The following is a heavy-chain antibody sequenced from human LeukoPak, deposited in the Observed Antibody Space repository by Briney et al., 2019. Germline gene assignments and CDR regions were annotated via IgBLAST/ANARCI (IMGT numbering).Heavy chain of an antibody. Sequence: SVKVSCKASGATFSSYAISWVRQAPGQGLEWMGGIIPIFGTANYAQKFQGRVTITTDESTSTAYMELSSLRSEDTAVYYCARVMGSGSYYLFDYWGQGTLVTVSS. J-gene: IGHJ4*02. CDR2: IIPIFGTA. CDR3: ARVMGSGSYYLFDY. D-gene: IGHD1-26*01. V-gene: IGHV1-69*05. CDR1: GATFSSYA.